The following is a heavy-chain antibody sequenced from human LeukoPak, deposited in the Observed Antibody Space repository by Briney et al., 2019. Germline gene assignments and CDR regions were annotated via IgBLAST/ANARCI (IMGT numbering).Heavy chain of an antibody. Sequence: GGPLRLSCAASGFTFSDYYMSWIRQAPGKGLEWVSYISSSGSTIYYADSVKGRFTISRDNAKNSLYLQMNSLRAEDTAVYYCARVTYYYDSSGYYENLNQFDYWGQGTLVTVSS. J-gene: IGHJ4*02. V-gene: IGHV3-11*01. D-gene: IGHD3-22*01. CDR3: ARVTYYYDSSGYYENLNQFDY. CDR2: ISSSGSTI. CDR1: GFTFSDYY.